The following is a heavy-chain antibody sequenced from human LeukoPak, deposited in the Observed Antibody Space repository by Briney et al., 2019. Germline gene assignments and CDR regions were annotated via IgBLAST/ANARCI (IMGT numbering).Heavy chain of an antibody. J-gene: IGHJ2*01. D-gene: IGHD4-17*01. V-gene: IGHV4-39*01. CDR3: ARPTVTTLFWYFDL. Sequence: PSETQSLTCTVPGGSISSSSYYWGWIRQPPGKGLEWIGSIHYSGSTYYNPSLKSRVTISIDTSKNQFSLKLSSVTAADTAVYYCARPTVTTLFWYFDLWGRGTLVTVSS. CDR1: GGSISSSSYY. CDR2: IHYSGST.